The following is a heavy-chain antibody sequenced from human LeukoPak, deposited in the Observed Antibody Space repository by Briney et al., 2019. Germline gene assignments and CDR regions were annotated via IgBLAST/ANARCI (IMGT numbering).Heavy chain of an antibody. CDR3: ARGYS. CDR2: ISGSGYSA. D-gene: IGHD2-21*01. Sequence: PGGSLRLSCAASGFTFSSNAMSWVRQAPGKGLEWVSAISGSGYSAYYADSVKGRFTISRDNAKNSLFLQMNSLRGEDTAMYYCARGYSWGPGTLVTVSS. J-gene: IGHJ5*02. CDR1: GFTFSSNA. V-gene: IGHV3-23*01.